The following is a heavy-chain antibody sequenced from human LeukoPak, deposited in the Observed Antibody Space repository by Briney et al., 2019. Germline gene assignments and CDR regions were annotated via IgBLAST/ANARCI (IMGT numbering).Heavy chain of an antibody. Sequence: PGGSLRLSCAASGFTFSSYAMSWVRQAPGKGLEWVSGISWNSGSIGYADSVKGRFTISRDNAKNSLYLQMNSLRAEDTALYYCAKTAAAANLDYWGQGTLVTVSS. V-gene: IGHV3-9*01. CDR2: ISWNSGSI. D-gene: IGHD2-2*01. CDR1: GFTFSSYA. J-gene: IGHJ4*02. CDR3: AKTAAAANLDY.